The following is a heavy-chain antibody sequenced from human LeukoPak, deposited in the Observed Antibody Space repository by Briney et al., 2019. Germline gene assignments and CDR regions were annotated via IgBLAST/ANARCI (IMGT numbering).Heavy chain of an antibody. J-gene: IGHJ5*02. CDR3: VRDSTIAARWFDP. D-gene: IGHD6-6*01. V-gene: IGHV1-18*01. CDR1: GYTFTNYG. Sequence: ASVKVSCKASGYTFTNYGITWVRQAPGQGLEWMGWRSAYNGNTKYAQTLQGRVTMTTDTSTSTAYMELRSLRSDDTAVYYCVRDSTIAARWFDPWGQGTLVTVSS. CDR2: RSAYNGNT.